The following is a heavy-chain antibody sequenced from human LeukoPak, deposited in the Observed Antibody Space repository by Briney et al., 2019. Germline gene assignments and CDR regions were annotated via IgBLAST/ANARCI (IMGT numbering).Heavy chain of an antibody. J-gene: IGHJ3*02. CDR1: GYSISSGYY. D-gene: IGHD3-3*01. CDR3: ARFGVAFDI. V-gene: IGHV4-38-2*02. Sequence: PSETLSLTCTVSGYSISSGYYWGWIRQPPGQGLEWIGSIYHSGSTYYNPSLKSRVTISVDTSKNQFSLKLSSVTAADTAVYYCARFGVAFDIWGQGTMVTVSS. CDR2: IYHSGST.